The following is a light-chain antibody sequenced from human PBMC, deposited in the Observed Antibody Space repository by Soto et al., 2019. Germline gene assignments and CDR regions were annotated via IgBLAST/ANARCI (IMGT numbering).Light chain of an antibody. V-gene: IGLV2-14*03. J-gene: IGLJ2*01. CDR3: SSWTSTNTVV. CDR1: SSDVGGYDY. Sequence: QSALTQVASVSGSPGQSITISCTGTSSDVGGYDYVSWYQQHPGKAPKLMIYNVNYRPSGVSDRFSGSKSGDTASLTISGLQAEDEANYYGSSWTSTNTVVFGGGTKLTVL. CDR2: NVN.